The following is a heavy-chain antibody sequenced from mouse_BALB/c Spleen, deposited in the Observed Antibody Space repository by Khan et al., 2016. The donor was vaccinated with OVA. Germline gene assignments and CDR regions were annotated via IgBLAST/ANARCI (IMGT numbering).Heavy chain of an antibody. D-gene: IGHD1-1*01. J-gene: IGHJ4*01. CDR3: ARGNYYANSAYAMDY. Sequence: DLVKPGASVKLSCKASGYTFTSYWINWIKQRPGQGLEWIGRIAPGSGSTSYNEMFKDKATLTVDQSSSTAYIQVSSLSSEDSACYFRARGNYYANSAYAMDYWGQGTSLTVSS. CDR1: GYTFTSYW. CDR2: IAPGSGST. V-gene: IGHV1S41*01.